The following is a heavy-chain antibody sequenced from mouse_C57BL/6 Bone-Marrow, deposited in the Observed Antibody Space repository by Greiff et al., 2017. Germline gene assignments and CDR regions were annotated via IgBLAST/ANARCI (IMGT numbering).Heavy chain of an antibody. Sequence: QVQLQQPGAELVMPGASVKLSCKASGYTFTSYWMHWVKQRPGQGLEWIGEIDPSDSYTNYNQKFKGKSTLTVDKSSSTAYMQLSSLTSEDSAVYYCARGGLHYVDYWGQGTTLTVSS. V-gene: IGHV1-69*01. J-gene: IGHJ2*01. CDR3: ARGGLHYVDY. CDR2: IDPSDSYT. D-gene: IGHD2-4*01. CDR1: GYTFTSYW.